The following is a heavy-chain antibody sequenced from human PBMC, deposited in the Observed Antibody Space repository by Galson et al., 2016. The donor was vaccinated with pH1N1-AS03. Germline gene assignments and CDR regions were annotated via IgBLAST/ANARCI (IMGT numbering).Heavy chain of an antibody. CDR2: IRGNGDST. J-gene: IGHJ6*02. Sequence: SLRLSCAASGISFHSYAMPWVRQAPGGGLEWVAGIRGNGDSTYYADSVMGRFTISRDNSKDMFYLQLTSLSGDDTAVYYCVKGSWGIDIVDRIAHCGMDVWGQGPTVTVSS. V-gene: IGHV3-23*01. CDR1: GISFHSYA. CDR3: VKGSWGIDIVDRIAHCGMDV. D-gene: IGHD5-12*01.